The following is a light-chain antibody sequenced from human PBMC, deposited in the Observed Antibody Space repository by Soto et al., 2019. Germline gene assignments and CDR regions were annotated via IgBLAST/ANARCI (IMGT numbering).Light chain of an antibody. V-gene: IGLV2-14*01. CDR3: SSYTSSSTLFIV. CDR2: EVS. J-gene: IGLJ1*01. CDR1: SSDVGGYNY. Sequence: QSVLTQPASVSGSPGQSITISCTGTSSDVGGYNYVSWYQQHPGKAPKLMIYEVSNRPSGVSNRFSGSKSGNTASLTISGLQAEDEADYYCSSYTSSSTLFIVFGTGTKLTGL.